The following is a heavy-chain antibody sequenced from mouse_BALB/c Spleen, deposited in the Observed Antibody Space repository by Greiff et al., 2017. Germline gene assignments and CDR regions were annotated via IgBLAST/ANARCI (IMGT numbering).Heavy chain of an antibody. CDR2: INSNGGST. J-gene: IGHJ2*01. D-gene: IGHD1-2*01. CDR3: ARDKVTTALDY. CDR1: GFTFSSYG. Sequence: LQESGGGLVQPGGSLKLSCAASGFTFSSYGMSWVRQTPDKRLELVATINSNGGSTYYPDSVKGRFTISRDNAKNTLYLQMSSLKSEDTAMYYCARDKVTTALDYWGQGTTLTVSS. V-gene: IGHV5-6-3*01.